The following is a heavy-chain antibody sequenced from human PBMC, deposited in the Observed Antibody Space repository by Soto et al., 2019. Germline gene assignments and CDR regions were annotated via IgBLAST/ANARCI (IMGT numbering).Heavy chain of an antibody. CDR2: IYYSGST. CDR1: GGSISSYY. J-gene: IGHJ4*02. CDR3: ARLGIAAAGNVY. Sequence: SETLSLTCTVSGGSISSYYWSWIRQPPGKGLEWIGYIYYSGSTNYNPSLKSRVTISVDTSKNQFSLKLSSVTAADTAVYYCARLGIAAAGNVYWGQGTLVTVSS. D-gene: IGHD6-13*01. V-gene: IGHV4-59*08.